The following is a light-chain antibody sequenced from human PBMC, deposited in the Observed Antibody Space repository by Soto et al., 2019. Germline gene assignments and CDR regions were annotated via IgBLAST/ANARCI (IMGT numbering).Light chain of an antibody. J-gene: IGKJ1*01. Sequence: DIQMTQSPSTLSASVGDRVTITCRASQNIKNWLAWYQQKPGKVPKLLIYTASTLESGVPSRFSGSGSGTEFTLTISSLQPDDFATYYCQQYISYSRGTFGQGTKVEIK. V-gene: IGKV1-5*03. CDR1: QNIKNW. CDR2: TAS. CDR3: QQYISYSRGT.